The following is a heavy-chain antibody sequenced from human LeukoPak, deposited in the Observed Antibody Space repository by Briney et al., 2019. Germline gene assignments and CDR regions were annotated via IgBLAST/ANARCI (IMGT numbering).Heavy chain of an antibody. V-gene: IGHV4-59*01. J-gene: IGHJ3*02. CDR1: GGSIRGYY. Sequence: SGTLSLTCTVSGGSIRGYYWNWIRQPPGKGLQWIGYISYSGSTNYNPSPKSRVTISVDTSRNQVSLKLTSMTAADTGVYYCARTNTFDIGGQGTMVTVSS. CDR3: ARTNTFDI. CDR2: ISYSGST.